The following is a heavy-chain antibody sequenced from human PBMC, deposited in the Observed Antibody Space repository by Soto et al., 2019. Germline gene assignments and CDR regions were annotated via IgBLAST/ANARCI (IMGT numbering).Heavy chain of an antibody. CDR2: ISYDGSNK. Sequence: QVQLVESGGGVVQPGRSLRLSCAASGFTFSSYGMHWVRQAPGKGLEWVAVISYDGSNKYYADSVKGRFTISRDNSKNTLYLQMNSLRAEDTAVYYCAIDIQYSSYYYYGMDVWGQGTTVTVSS. CDR1: GFTFSSYG. V-gene: IGHV3-30*03. J-gene: IGHJ6*02. CDR3: AIDIQYSSYYYYGMDV. D-gene: IGHD6-6*01.